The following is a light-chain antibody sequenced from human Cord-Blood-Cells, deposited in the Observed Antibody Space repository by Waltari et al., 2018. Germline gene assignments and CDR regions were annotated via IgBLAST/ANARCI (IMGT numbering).Light chain of an antibody. CDR1: QSVLYSSNNKTY. V-gene: IGKV4-1*01. CDR3: QQYYSTPLT. J-gene: IGKJ1*01. Sequence: DIVMTQSPDSLAVSLGERATINCKSSQSVLYSSNNKTYLAWYQQKPVQPPKLHIYWASTREAGVPDRCSGSGSGTDFTLTISSLQAEDVTVYYCQQYYSTPLTFGQGTKLEIK. CDR2: WAS.